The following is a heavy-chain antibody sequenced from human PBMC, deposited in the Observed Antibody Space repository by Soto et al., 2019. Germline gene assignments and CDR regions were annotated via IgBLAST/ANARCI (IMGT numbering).Heavy chain of an antibody. J-gene: IGHJ3*01. CDR3: AKDRGIIVKAGDAFDV. Sequence: EVQLMESGGGLVQPGGSLRLSCASSGFTLSMSAVNWVRQAPGKGLEWVSYISDSGDRTYYADSVTGRFTISRDRSKNTVSLQMDSLRAEDTAVYYCAKDRGIIVKAGDAFDVWGQGTKVTVSS. CDR2: ISDSGDRT. V-gene: IGHV3-23*01. CDR1: GFTLSMSA. D-gene: IGHD3-16*02.